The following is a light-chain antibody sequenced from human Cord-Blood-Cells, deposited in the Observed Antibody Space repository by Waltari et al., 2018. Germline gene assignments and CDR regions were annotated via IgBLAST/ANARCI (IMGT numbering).Light chain of an antibody. V-gene: IGLV2-23*01. CDR2: EGS. Sequence: QSALTQPASVSGSPGQSITISCTGTSSEVGSYNLVPWYQPHPGKAPKLMIYEGSKRPSGVSNRFSGSKSGNTASLTISGLQAEDEADYYCCSYAGSSTLVFGGGTKLTVL. CDR3: CSYAGSSTLV. J-gene: IGLJ3*02. CDR1: SSEVGSYNL.